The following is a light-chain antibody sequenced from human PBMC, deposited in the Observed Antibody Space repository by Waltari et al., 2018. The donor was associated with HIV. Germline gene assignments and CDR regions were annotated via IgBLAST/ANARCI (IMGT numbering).Light chain of an antibody. V-gene: IGKV1-5*03. J-gene: IGKJ2*01. CDR2: KAS. Sequence: DIQMTQSPSTLSASVGDRVTITCRASQGISSWLACNQQKPGKAPKVLIYKASSLESGVPSRFGGSGSGTEFTLTISSLQPDDFATYYYQQYNSYSPRFGQGTKLEIK. CDR3: QQYNSYSPR. CDR1: QGISSW.